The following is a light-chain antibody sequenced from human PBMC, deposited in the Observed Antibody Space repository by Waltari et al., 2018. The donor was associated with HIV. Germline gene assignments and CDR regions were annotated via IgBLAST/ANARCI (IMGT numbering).Light chain of an antibody. CDR3: QQRNTWPLT. V-gene: IGKV3-11*01. J-gene: IGKJ4*01. CDR1: QSVGIY. Sequence: ELVLTQSPATLSLSPGETATLSCRASQSVGIYLAWYQQKPGQAPRLLIYDTSNRATGIPARFSGSGSGTDFTLTIGSLEPEDFAVYYCQQRNTWPLTFGGGTKVEIK. CDR2: DTS.